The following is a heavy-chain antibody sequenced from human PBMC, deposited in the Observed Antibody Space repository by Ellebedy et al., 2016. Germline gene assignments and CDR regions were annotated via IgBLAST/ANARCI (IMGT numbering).Heavy chain of an antibody. J-gene: IGHJ3*02. CDR2: ISGSGGST. CDR1: GFTFSSYA. V-gene: IGHV3-23*01. CDR3: ATEKEAFDI. Sequence: GESLKISCAASGFTFSSYAMSWVRQAPGKGLEWVSGISGSGGSTYYADSVKGRFTISRDNSKNTLYLQMNSLRADDPALYYCATEKEAFDIWGQGTLVTVSS.